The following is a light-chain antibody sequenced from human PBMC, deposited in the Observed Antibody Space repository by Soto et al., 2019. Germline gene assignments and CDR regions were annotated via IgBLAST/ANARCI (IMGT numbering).Light chain of an antibody. J-gene: IGKJ2*01. CDR3: PQYNRWPRT. CDR1: QSVSSN. CDR2: GVS. V-gene: IGKV3-15*01. Sequence: EIVMTQSPVTLSVSPGERATLSCRASQSVSSNLAWYQQKAGQATRLLINGVSSRAIGIPVRFSGSVSGREFALTISSLQSEDSAVYYGPQYNRWPRTFGQGTKLEIK.